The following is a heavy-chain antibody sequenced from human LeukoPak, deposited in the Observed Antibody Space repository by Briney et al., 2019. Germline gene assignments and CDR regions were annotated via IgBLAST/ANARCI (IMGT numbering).Heavy chain of an antibody. CDR3: ARDLRHHSGIAVSPFDY. J-gene: IGHJ4*02. CDR1: GYSFTRCY. D-gene: IGHD6-19*01. V-gene: IGHV1-46*01. CDR2: INPSDDTT. Sequence: ASVKVSCKASGYSFTRCYLHWVRQAPGQGLEWMGIINPSDDTTTHAQKFQGRVTMTSDTSTSTVYMELSSLRYEDTAVYYCARDLRHHSGIAVSPFDYWGQGTLVTVSS.